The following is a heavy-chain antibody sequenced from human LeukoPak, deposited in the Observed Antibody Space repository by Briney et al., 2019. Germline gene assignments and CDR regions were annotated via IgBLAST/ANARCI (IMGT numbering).Heavy chain of an antibody. CDR2: VSAYNGNT. V-gene: IGHV1-18*01. Sequence: GPSVKVSCKASGGTFSSYAISWVRQAPGQGLEWMGWVSAYNGNTNYAQKLQGRVTMTTDTSTSTAYMELRSLRSDDTAVYYCARGARPGSLDYWGQGTLVTVSS. J-gene: IGHJ4*02. CDR1: GGTFSSYA. CDR3: ARGARPGSLDY.